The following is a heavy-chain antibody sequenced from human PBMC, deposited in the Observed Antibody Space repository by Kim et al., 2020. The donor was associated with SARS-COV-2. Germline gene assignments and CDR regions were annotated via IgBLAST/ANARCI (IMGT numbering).Heavy chain of an antibody. V-gene: IGHV3-30*02. CDR3: AKDFAHVYSSGWYGAGY. D-gene: IGHD6-13*01. J-gene: IGHJ4*02. Sequence: VKGRFTISSDSSKDTLDLQMNSLRAEDTAVYYCAKDFAHVYSSGWYGAGYWGQGTLVTVSS.